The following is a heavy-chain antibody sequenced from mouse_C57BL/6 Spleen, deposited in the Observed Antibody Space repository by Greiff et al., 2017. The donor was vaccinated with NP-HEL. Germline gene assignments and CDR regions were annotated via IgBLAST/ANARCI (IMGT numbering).Heavy chain of an antibody. Sequence: QVQLQQSGAELARPGASVKLSCKASGYTFTSYGISWVKQRTGQGLEWLGEIYPRSGNTYYTEKFKGKATLTADKSSSTAYMELRSLTSEDSTVYFCARRGGSSYEGDRAMDEWGQGTSVTVSS. D-gene: IGHD1-1*01. CDR3: ARRGGSSYEGDRAMDE. V-gene: IGHV1-81*01. CDR2: IYPRSGNT. CDR1: GYTFTSYG. J-gene: IGHJ4*01.